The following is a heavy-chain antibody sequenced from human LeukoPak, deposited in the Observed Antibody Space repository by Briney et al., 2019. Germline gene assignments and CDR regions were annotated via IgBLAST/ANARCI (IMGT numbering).Heavy chain of an antibody. D-gene: IGHD3-3*01. CDR1: GYTFSSYW. CDR2: IYPGDSDT. V-gene: IGHV5-51*01. CDR3: ARQNDFRLDY. Sequence: GESPRISCKGSGYTFSSYWIGWVRQMPGKGLEWMGIIYPGDSDTRYSPSLQGQVTISVDASIGTAYLQWSSLRASDTAIYYCARQNDFRLDYWGQGTLVTVSS. J-gene: IGHJ4*02.